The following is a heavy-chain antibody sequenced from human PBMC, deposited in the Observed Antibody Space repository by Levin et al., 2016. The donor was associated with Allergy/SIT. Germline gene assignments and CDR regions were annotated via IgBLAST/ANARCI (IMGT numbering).Heavy chain of an antibody. CDR1: GFTFSNAW. CDR2: IKSKTDGGTT. Sequence: GESLKISCAASGFTFSNAWMSWVRQAPGKGLEWVGRIKSKTDGGTTDYAAPVKGRFTISRDDSKNTLYLQMNSLKTEDTAVYYCTAQTSGIAVAGYYYYGMDVWGQGTTVTVSS. CDR3: TAQTSGIAVAGYYYYGMDV. D-gene: IGHD6-19*01. J-gene: IGHJ6*02. V-gene: IGHV3-15*01.